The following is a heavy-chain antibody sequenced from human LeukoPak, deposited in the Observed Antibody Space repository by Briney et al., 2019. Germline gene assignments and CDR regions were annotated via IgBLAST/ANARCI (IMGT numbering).Heavy chain of an antibody. CDR1: GGTFSSYA. CDR3: TRDGDTAGAFDI. V-gene: IGHV1-69*04. CDR2: IIPILGIA. J-gene: IGHJ3*02. D-gene: IGHD5-18*01. Sequence: RASVKVSCKASGGTFSSYAISWVRQAPGQGLEWMGRIIPILGIANYAQTFQGRVTITADKSTSTAYMELSSLRSEDTAVYYCTRDGDTAGAFDIWGQGTIVTVSS.